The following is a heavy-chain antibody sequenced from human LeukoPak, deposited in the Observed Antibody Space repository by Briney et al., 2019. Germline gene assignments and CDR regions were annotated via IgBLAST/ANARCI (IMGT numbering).Heavy chain of an antibody. Sequence: SQTLSLTCAVSGGSISSGGYSWSWIRQPPGKGLEWIGYIYHSGSTYYNPSLKSRVTISVDTSKNQFSLKLSSVTAADTAVYYCARSSIAAHWFDPWGQGTLVTVSS. D-gene: IGHD6-13*01. V-gene: IGHV4-30-2*01. CDR3: ARSSIAAHWFDP. J-gene: IGHJ5*02. CDR2: IYHSGST. CDR1: GGSISSGGYS.